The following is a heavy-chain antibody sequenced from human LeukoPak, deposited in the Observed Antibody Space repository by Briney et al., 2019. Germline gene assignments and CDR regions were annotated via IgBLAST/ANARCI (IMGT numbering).Heavy chain of an antibody. Sequence: GGSLRLSCAASGFTFSSYYMSWVRQAPGKGLECVSAISGNGDNTYYADSVKGRFTISRDNSKNTLYLQMNSLRAEDTAVYYCARGADSGYSSDNWGQGTLVSVSS. J-gene: IGHJ4*02. D-gene: IGHD3-9*01. V-gene: IGHV3-23*01. CDR2: ISGNGDNT. CDR1: GFTFSSYY. CDR3: ARGADSGYSSDN.